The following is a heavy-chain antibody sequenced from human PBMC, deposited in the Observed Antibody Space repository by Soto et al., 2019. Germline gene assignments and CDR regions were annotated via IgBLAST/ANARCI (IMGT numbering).Heavy chain of an antibody. CDR2: MNPTSGNT. J-gene: IGHJ5*01. Sequence: QVQPVQSGTEVKTPGASVKVSCKASGYTFTTYDMNWVRQAPGQGLEWMGWMNPTSGNTGYAQKFQGRLTMTWDTAIDIAHMELSSLRNEDTAVYYCARSDGYIFTWIDSWGQGTLVTVSA. D-gene: IGHD2-21*01. V-gene: IGHV1-8*01. CDR1: GYTFTTYD. CDR3: ARSDGYIFTWIDS.